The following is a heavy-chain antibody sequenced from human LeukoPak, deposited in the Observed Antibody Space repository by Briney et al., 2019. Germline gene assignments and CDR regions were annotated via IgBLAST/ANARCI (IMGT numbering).Heavy chain of an antibody. CDR3: ARLRGYCSAGSRYFDY. CDR1: GYTFTSYY. V-gene: IGHV1-46*01. J-gene: IGHJ4*02. D-gene: IGHD2-15*01. Sequence: ASVTVSCKTSGYTFTSYYIHWMRQAPGQGLEWMGIINPSGGSSRSAQKFQGRLTMTRDTSTSTVHMELSSLKSEDTAVYYCARLRGYCSAGSRYFDYWGQGTLVTVSS. CDR2: INPSGGSS.